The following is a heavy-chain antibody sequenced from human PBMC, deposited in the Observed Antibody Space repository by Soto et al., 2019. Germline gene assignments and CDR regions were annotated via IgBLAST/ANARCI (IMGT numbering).Heavy chain of an antibody. CDR2: IYYSGST. J-gene: IGHJ4*02. CDR1: GGSISGYY. V-gene: IGHV4-59*08. Sequence: SETLSLTCTVSGGSISGYYWSWIRRPPGKGLEWIGYIYYSGSTNYNPSLKSRVTISVDTSKNQFSLKLSSVTAADTAVYYCARRYGGNLDYWGQGTLVTVSS. D-gene: IGHD1-26*01. CDR3: ARRYGGNLDY.